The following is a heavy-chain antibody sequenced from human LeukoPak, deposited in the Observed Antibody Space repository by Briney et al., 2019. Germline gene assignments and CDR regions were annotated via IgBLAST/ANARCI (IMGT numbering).Heavy chain of an antibody. J-gene: IGHJ4*02. D-gene: IGHD1-20*01. V-gene: IGHV3-53*05. CDR2: IYSGGST. CDR1: GFTVSSNY. Sequence: GGSLRLSCAASGFTVSSNYMSWVRQAPGKGLEWVSVIYSGGSTYYADSVKGRFTISRDNSKNMSYLHINNLRAEDTAVFYCAKAIAGITRIFDNWGQGTLVTVSS. CDR3: AKAIAGITRIFDN.